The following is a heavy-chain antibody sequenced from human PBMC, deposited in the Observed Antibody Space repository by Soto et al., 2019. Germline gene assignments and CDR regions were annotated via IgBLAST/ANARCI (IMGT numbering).Heavy chain of an antibody. D-gene: IGHD3-3*01. CDR3: AHSGVNYDPWSGSINPDAFYI. J-gene: IGHJ3*02. Sequence: QITLKESVPTLGKPTQPLTLTCTVTGFSLSTSAVGVGWIRQPPGKALEWLALIYWDDDKRYSPSLKSRLSITKDASINQVVLTTTNLEHVETATYYCAHSGVNYDPWSGSINPDAFYIWGQGTMVTVSS. CDR1: GFSLSTSAVG. CDR2: IYWDDDK. V-gene: IGHV2-5*02.